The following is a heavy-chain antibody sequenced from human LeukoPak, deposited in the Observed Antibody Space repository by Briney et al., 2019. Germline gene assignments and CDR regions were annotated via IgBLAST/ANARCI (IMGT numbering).Heavy chain of an antibody. CDR2: ISGSGDTT. D-gene: IGHD3-22*01. J-gene: IGHJ4*02. Sequence: PGGSLRLSCAASGFTFSSYTMTWVRQAPGEGLEWVSGISGSGDTTYYADSVKGRFTISRDSSKNTLYLQMNSLRAEDTAVYYCARQNYYDSSGYYRNWGQGTLVTVSS. CDR3: ARQNYYDSSGYYRN. CDR1: GFTFSSYT. V-gene: IGHV3-23*01.